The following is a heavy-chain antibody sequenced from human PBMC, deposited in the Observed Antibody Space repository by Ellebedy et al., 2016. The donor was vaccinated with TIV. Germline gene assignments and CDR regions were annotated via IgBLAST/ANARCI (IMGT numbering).Heavy chain of an antibody. CDR2: IVGSGGSR. V-gene: IGHV3-23*01. Sequence: GESLKISCAASGFTFSSYAMSWVRQAPGKGLEWVSGIVGSGGSRYADSVKGRFTISRDNSKSTLDPQMSSLRAEDTAVYYCAKARTPGDGYWVFDFWGQGTLVTVST. CDR3: AKARTPGDGYWVFDF. J-gene: IGHJ4*02. D-gene: IGHD5-18*01. CDR1: GFTFSSYA.